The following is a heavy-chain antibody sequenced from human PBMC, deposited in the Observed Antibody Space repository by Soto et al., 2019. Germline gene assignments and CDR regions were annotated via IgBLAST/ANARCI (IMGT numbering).Heavy chain of an antibody. Sequence: SETLSLTCTVSGGSISSSNSYWGWIRQSPGEGLDWIGSVSYTGSTYYNPSLKSRVTIFVDTSKNQFSLKLTSVTAADTAVYYCARDYEYSSPCSGFDPWGQGTLVTVSS. J-gene: IGHJ5*02. CDR1: GGSISSSNSY. D-gene: IGHD6-6*01. CDR2: VSYTGST. CDR3: ARDYEYSSPCSGFDP. V-gene: IGHV4-39*02.